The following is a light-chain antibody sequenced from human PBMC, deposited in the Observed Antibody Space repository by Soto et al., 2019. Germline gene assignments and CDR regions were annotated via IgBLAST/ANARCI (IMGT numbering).Light chain of an antibody. J-gene: IGKJ1*01. CDR2: KAS. CDR3: PHYNSYSEA. CDR1: QTISSW. Sequence: DIQMTQSPSTLSGSVGDTVTITCRASQTISSWLAWYQQNPGKAPKLLIYKASTLKSGVPSRFSGSGSGTEFTLTISSLQPDDFATYYCPHYNSYSEAFGQGTKVDI. V-gene: IGKV1-5*03.